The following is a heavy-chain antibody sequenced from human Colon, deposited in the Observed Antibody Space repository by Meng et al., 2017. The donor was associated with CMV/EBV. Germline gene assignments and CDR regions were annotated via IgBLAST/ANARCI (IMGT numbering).Heavy chain of an antibody. CDR2: INVVGSV. V-gene: IGHV3-66*01. CDR1: GFIVSGHQ. CDR3: ARILRSFYFYGMDV. Sequence: GGSLRLSCAASGFIVSGHQVNWVRQAPGKGLEWVAFINVVGSVKHAESVKGRFTISRDKSKNTLFLQMNSLRGEDTALYYCARILRSFYFYGMDVWGQGTTVTVSS. J-gene: IGHJ6*02.